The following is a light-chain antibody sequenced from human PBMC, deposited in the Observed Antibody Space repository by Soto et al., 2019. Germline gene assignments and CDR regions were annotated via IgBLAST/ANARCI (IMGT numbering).Light chain of an antibody. CDR1: QSVSSSY. CDR2: GAS. CDR3: QQYGSPPIT. J-gene: IGKJ5*01. V-gene: IGKV3-20*01. Sequence: IVLTQSPGTLSLSPGERATLSCRASQSVSSSYLAWYQQKPGQAPRLLIYGASSRVTGTPDRFSGSGSGTDFTLTISRLEPEDFAVYYCQQYGSPPITFGQGTRLEIK.